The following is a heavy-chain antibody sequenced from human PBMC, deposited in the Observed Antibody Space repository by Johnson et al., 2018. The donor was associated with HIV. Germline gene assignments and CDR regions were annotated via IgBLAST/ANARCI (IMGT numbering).Heavy chain of an antibody. CDR3: ARGGTYYWSPDRIANAFDM. Sequence: MQLVESGGGLIQPGGSLRLSCAASGFTVSINYMSWVRQAPGKGLEWVSVIYSGGYTYYADSVKGRFTISRANSKNSLFLQLSNLGPDDTAVYYCARGGTYYWSPDRIANAFDMWGQGTMVTVSS. CDR1: GFTVSINY. CDR2: IYSGGYT. D-gene: IGHD2-8*02. V-gene: IGHV3-53*01. J-gene: IGHJ3*02.